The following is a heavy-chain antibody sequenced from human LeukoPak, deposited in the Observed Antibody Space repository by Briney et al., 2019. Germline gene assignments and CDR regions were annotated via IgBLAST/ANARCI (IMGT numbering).Heavy chain of an antibody. V-gene: IGHV5-51*01. J-gene: IGHJ6*02. D-gene: IGHD6-13*01. CDR1: GYYFITYW. CDR3: ARWPYSSSYYGMDV. Sequence: GESLKISCTASGYYFITYWIAWVRHMPGKGLEWLGIIYPGDSDARYSPSFQGQITISADKSISTAYLQWSSLKASDTAMYYCARWPYSSSYYGMDVWGQGTTVTVSS. CDR2: IYPGDSDA.